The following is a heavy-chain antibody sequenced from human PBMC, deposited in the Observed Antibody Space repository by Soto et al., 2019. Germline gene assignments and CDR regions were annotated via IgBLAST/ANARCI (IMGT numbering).Heavy chain of an antibody. Sequence: ASVKVSCKASGYTFTGYYMHCVRQAPGQGLEWMGWINPNSGGTNYAQKFQGRVTMTRDTSISTAYMELSRLRSDDTAVYYCASGGCSGGSCYWYYFDYWGQGTLVTVSS. D-gene: IGHD2-15*01. CDR3: ASGGCSGGSCYWYYFDY. V-gene: IGHV1-2*02. CDR1: GYTFTGYY. J-gene: IGHJ4*02. CDR2: INPNSGGT.